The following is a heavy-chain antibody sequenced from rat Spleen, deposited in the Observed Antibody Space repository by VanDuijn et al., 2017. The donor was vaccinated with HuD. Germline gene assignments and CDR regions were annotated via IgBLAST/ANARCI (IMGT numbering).Heavy chain of an antibody. V-gene: IGHV5-22*01. CDR2: ISYEGSST. CDR1: GFTFSDYY. J-gene: IGHJ2*01. CDR3: ARGRLFDY. Sequence: EVQLVESGGGLVQPGRSMKLSCAASGFTFSDYYMAWVRQAPKKGLEWVASISYEGSSTYYGDSVKGRFTISRGNAENSLYLQMDSLRSEDTATYYCARGRLFDYWGQGVMVTVSS.